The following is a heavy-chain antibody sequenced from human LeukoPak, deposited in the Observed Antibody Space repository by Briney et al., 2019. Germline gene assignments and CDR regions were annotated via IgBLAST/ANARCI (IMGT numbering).Heavy chain of an antibody. V-gene: IGHV1-2*02. J-gene: IGHJ6*03. Sequence: ASVKVSSKASGYTLTVYCMHWVRQAPGQGLEWLGWINTKSGATNYAQNFQGRVTMTRDTSMSTTYMELKRLRSDDTAVYYCARDPGSSHPGDYYYYYMDVWGKGTTVTVSS. D-gene: IGHD3-10*01. CDR1: GYTLTVYC. CDR2: INTKSGAT. CDR3: ARDPGSSHPGDYYYYYMDV.